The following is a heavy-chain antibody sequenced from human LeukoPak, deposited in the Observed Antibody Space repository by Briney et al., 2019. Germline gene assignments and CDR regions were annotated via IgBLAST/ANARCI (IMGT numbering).Heavy chain of an antibody. CDR2: ISSSSRTT. J-gene: IGHJ4*02. Sequence: PGGSLRLSCAASGFTFSNYDMYWVRQAPGKGLEWVSSISSSSRTTYYADSVKGRFTVSRDNSKNTLFLQMKSLRAEDSAVYYCARQLGYCSDGTCYFDNWGQGTLVTISS. V-gene: IGHV3-23*01. D-gene: IGHD2-15*01. CDR1: GFTFSNYD. CDR3: ARQLGYCSDGTCYFDN.